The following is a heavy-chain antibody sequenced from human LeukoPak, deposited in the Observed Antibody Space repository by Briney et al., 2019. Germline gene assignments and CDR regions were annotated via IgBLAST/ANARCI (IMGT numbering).Heavy chain of an antibody. D-gene: IGHD6-19*01. Sequence: GGSLRLSCAASGFTFDDYAMHWVRQAPGKGLEWVSGISWNSGSIGYADSVKGRFTISRDNAKNSLYLQMNSLRAEDTAVYYCARDLGSGWFSFDYWGQGTLVTVSS. CDR1: GFTFDDYA. V-gene: IGHV3-9*01. J-gene: IGHJ4*02. CDR2: ISWNSGSI. CDR3: ARDLGSGWFSFDY.